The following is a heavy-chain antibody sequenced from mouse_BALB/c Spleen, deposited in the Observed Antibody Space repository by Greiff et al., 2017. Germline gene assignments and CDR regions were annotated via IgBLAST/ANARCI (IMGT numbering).Heavy chain of an antibody. V-gene: IGHV1-80*01. Sequence: QVQLQQSGAELVRPGSSVKISCTASGYAFSSYWMNWVKQRPGQGLEWIGQIYPGDGDTNYNGKFKGKATLTADKSSSTAYMQLSSLTSEDSAVYVCARSPYYYGRSYEDYGGQGTTLTVSS. D-gene: IGHD1-1*01. CDR3: ARSPYYYGRSYEDY. CDR2: IYPGDGDT. CDR1: GYAFSSYW. J-gene: IGHJ2*01.